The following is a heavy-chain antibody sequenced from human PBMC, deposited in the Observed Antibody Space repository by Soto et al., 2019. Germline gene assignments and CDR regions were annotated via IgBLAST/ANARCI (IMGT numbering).Heavy chain of an antibody. Sequence: QITLKESGPTLVKPTQTLTLTCSFSGFSLSTTGVGVGWIRQPPGKALEWLGFAYWDDDNRYSPSLKSRLTITRATSGHQLVLTMTHMDPVDTATYFCAHRRGGYNWDDAHFDYWGQGTLVTVSS. CDR1: GFSLSTTGVG. CDR2: AYWDDDN. D-gene: IGHD1-20*01. V-gene: IGHV2-5*02. J-gene: IGHJ4*02. CDR3: AHRRGGYNWDDAHFDY.